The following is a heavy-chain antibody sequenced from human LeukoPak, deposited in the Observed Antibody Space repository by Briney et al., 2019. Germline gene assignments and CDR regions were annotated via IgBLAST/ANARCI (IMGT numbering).Heavy chain of an antibody. CDR2: ISINADDT. CDR3: AKCSTSAYTSGWCNWIDS. Sequence: GGSLRLSCAASGFTFSSHAMTWVRQAPGKGLQWVSSISINADDTHYADSVKGRFTISRDNSKKTLFLQMNSLRVDDTAIYYCAKCSTSAYTSGWCNWIDSWGQGTLVTVSS. CDR1: GFTFSSHA. V-gene: IGHV3-23*01. J-gene: IGHJ5*01. D-gene: IGHD6-19*01.